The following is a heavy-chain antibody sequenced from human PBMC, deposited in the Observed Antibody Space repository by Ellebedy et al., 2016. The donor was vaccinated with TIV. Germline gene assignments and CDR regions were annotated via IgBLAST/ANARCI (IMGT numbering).Heavy chain of an antibody. CDR2: IYYNGST. D-gene: IGHD3-10*01. CDR3: ARLSYDSGMHYYGMDV. CDR1: GGSISSSSSY. Sequence: SETLSLXXTVSGGSISSSSSYWGWIRQPPGKGLGWIGSIYYNGSTYYNPSLKSRVTISVDTSKNQFSLKLRSVTAADTAVYYCARLSYDSGMHYYGMDVWGQGTTVTVSS. V-gene: IGHV4-39*01. J-gene: IGHJ6*02.